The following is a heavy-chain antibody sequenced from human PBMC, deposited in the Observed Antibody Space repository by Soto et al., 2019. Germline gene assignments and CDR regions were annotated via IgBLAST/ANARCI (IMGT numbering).Heavy chain of an antibody. J-gene: IGHJ3*02. Sequence: EVQLVESGGGLVQPGGSLRVSCAASGFSFNNYWMAWVRQAPGKGLEWVANFKADGSHQHYVDSVRGRFTISTDNAEKTLYLQMDSLRPEDTAIYFCAKDRGIGGAFDIWGQGTMVAVSS. CDR2: FKADGSHQ. CDR1: GFSFNNYW. D-gene: IGHD3-10*01. CDR3: AKDRGIGGAFDI. V-gene: IGHV3-7*01.